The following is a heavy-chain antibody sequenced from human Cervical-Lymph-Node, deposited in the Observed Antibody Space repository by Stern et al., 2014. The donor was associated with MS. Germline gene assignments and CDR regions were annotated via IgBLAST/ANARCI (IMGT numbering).Heavy chain of an antibody. V-gene: IGHV2-5*01. D-gene: IGHD2-15*01. J-gene: IGHJ5*02. Sequence: QVTLRESGPTLVKPTQTLTLTCTFSGFSLSTSGVGVVWIRQPPGKALEWLGLIYWNDDKRYSPSLKSRLTITKDTSKNQVVLTMTNMDPVDTATYYCALRGHCSGGSCYSARWFDPWGQGTLVTVSS. CDR3: ALRGHCSGGSCYSARWFDP. CDR1: GFSLSTSGVG. CDR2: IYWNDDK.